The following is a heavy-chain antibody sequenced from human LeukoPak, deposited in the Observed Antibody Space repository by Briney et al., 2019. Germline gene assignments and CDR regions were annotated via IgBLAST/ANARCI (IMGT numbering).Heavy chain of an antibody. CDR2: IYYSGST. V-gene: IGHV4-59*01. CDR3: ARGRFLDAFDI. CDR1: GGSISSYY. D-gene: IGHD3-3*01. Sequence: PSETRSLTRTVTGGSISSYYWSWIRQPPGKGLEWIGYIYYSGSTKYKPSLKSRVTISVDTSKNQFSLKLSSVTAADTAVYYCARGRFLDAFDIWGQGTMVTVSS. J-gene: IGHJ3*02.